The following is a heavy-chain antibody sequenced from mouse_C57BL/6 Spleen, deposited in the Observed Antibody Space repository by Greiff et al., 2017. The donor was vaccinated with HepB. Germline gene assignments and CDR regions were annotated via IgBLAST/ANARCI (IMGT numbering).Heavy chain of an antibody. CDR1: GFTFSDYG. Sequence: EVKLQESGGGLVKPGGSLKLSCAASGFTFSDYGMHWVRQAPEKGLEWVAYISSGSSTIYYADTVKGRFTISRDNAKNTLFLQMTSLRSEDTAMYYCAREAYYYGSSEGFDYWGQGTTLTVSS. CDR3: AREAYYYGSSEGFDY. V-gene: IGHV5-17*01. J-gene: IGHJ2*01. CDR2: ISSGSSTI. D-gene: IGHD1-1*01.